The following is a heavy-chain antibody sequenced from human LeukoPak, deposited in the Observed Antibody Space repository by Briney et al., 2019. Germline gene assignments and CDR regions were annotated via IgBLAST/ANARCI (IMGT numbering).Heavy chain of an antibody. V-gene: IGHV3-21*01. D-gene: IGHD3-3*01. CDR3: ARGDDDFWSGQHYYYYGMDV. CDR1: GFTFSSYS. Sequence: GGSLRLSCAASGFTFSSYSMNWVRQAPGKGLEWVSSISSSSSYIYYADSVKGRFTISRDNAKNSPYLQMNSLRAEDTAVYYCARGDDDFWSGQHYYYYGMDVWGQGTTVTVSS. J-gene: IGHJ6*02. CDR2: ISSSSSYI.